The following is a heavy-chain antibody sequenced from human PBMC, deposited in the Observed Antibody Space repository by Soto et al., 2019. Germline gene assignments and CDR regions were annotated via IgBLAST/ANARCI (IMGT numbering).Heavy chain of an antibody. CDR1: GLIFSNHA. CDR2: ISAGGNLI. V-gene: IGHV3-23*01. D-gene: IGHD6-13*01. J-gene: IGHJ4*02. Sequence: PGGSLRLSCAASGLIFSNHAMIWVRQVPGKGLEWVSGISAGGNLIYYADSVRGRFTMSRDNSKNMLYLQMNSLRAEDTAVYFCAKRQGIGAAAKNFDFWGQGARVTVSS. CDR3: AKRQGIGAAAKNFDF.